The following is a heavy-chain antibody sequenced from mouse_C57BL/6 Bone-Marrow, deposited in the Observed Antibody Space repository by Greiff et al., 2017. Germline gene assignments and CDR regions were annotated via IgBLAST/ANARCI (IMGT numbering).Heavy chain of an antibody. CDR3: ARTPPWYDSSYYAMDY. J-gene: IGHJ4*01. V-gene: IGHV1-52*01. CDR2: IDPSDSET. Sequence: VQLQQSGAELVRPGSSVKLSCKASGYTFTSYWMHWVKQRPIQGLEWIGNIDPSDSETHYNQKFKDKATLTVDKSSSTAYLQLSSLTSEDSAVYYCARTPPWYDSSYYAMDYWGQGTSVTVSS. D-gene: IGHD1-1*01. CDR1: GYTFTSYW.